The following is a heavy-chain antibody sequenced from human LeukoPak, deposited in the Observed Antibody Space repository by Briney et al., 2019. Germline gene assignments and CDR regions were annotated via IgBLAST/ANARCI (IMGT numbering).Heavy chain of an antibody. V-gene: IGHV3-23*03. Sequence: RPGGSLRLSCAASQFTFSNYDMSWVRQAPGRGLEWASVVNSGSSSTSYADSVKGRFTISRDNSENTVYLQMNSLRAEDTAVYYCAKRGSGRYFDYWGQGTLVTVSS. D-gene: IGHD5-12*01. J-gene: IGHJ4*02. CDR3: AKRGSGRYFDY. CDR1: QFTFSNYD. CDR2: VNSGSSST.